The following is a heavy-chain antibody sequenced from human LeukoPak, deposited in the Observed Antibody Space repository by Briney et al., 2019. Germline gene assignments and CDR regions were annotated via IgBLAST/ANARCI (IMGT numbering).Heavy chain of an antibody. V-gene: IGHV1-46*01. D-gene: IGHD1-26*01. CDR1: GYTFTSYY. J-gene: IGHJ1*01. Sequence: ASVKVSCKASGYTFTSYYMHWVRQAPGQGLEWMGIINPSGGSTSYAQKFQGRVTITRDTSTSTVYMELSSLRSEDTAVYCCAAEWALLSIQHCGQGALVTVSS. CDR3: AAEWALLSIQH. CDR2: INPSGGST.